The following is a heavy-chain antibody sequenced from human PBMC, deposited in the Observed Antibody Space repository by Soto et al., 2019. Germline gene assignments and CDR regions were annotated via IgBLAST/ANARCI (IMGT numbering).Heavy chain of an antibody. CDR3: ARDHPPDY. J-gene: IGHJ4*02. CDR1: GFTFYTYA. V-gene: IGHV3-30*04. CDR2: ISYDGENK. Sequence: ESGGGVVQPGRSLRLSCAASGFTFYTYAMHWVRQAPGKGLEWVAVISYDGENKYYADSVKGRFTISRDNSKNTLYLQMNSLRAEDTAVYYCARDHPPDYWGQGTLITVSS.